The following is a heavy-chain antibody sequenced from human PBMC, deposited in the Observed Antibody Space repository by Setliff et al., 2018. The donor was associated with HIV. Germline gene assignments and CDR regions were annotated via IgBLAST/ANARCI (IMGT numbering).Heavy chain of an antibody. CDR1: GGSISNYY. J-gene: IGHJ4*02. CDR2: IYTSGST. Sequence: SETLSLTCTVSGGSISNYYWSWIRQPAEKGLEWIGYIYTSGSTNYNPSLKSRVTISVDTSKNQFSLKLSSVTAADTAVYYCARHSPSDYWGQGTLVTVSS. CDR3: ARHSPSDY. V-gene: IGHV4-4*09.